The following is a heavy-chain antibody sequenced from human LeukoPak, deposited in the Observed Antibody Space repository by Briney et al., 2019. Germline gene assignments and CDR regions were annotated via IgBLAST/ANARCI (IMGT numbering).Heavy chain of an antibody. CDR2: INWNGDST. CDR3: AELGITMIGGV. CDR1: GFTFDDYG. V-gene: IGHV3-20*04. J-gene: IGHJ6*04. Sequence: PGGSLRLSCAASGFTFDDYGMSWVRQAPGKGLEWVSNINWNGDSTGYADSVKGRFTISRDNAKNSLYLQMNSLRAEDTAVYYCAELGITMIGGVWGKGTTVTISS. D-gene: IGHD3-10*02.